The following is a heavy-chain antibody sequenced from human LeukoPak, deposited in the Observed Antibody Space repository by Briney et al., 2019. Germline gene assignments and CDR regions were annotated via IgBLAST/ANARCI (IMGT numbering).Heavy chain of an antibody. J-gene: IGHJ2*01. CDR3: ARTRDGYNSWYFDL. V-gene: IGHV4-61*08. CDR1: GGSISSGGYS. CDR2: IYYSGST. Sequence: SETLSLTCAVSGGSISSGGYSWSWIRQPPGKGLEWIGYIYYSGSTNYNPSLKSRVTISVDTSKNQFSLKLSSVTAADTAVYYCARTRDGYNSWYFDLWGRGTLVTVSS. D-gene: IGHD5-24*01.